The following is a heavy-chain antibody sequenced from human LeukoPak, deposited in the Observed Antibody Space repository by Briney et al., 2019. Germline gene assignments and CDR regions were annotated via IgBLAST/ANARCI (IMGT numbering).Heavy chain of an antibody. CDR1: GFTFSSYG. V-gene: IGHV3-15*01. CDR2: IKSKTDGGTT. J-gene: IGHJ4*02. Sequence: GRSLRLSCAASGFTFSSYGMSWVRQAPGKGLEWVGRIKSKTDGGTTDYAAPVKGRFTISRDDSKNTLYLQMNSLKTEDTAVYYCTTAFDDYVWGSYRFRFDYWGQGTLVTVSS. D-gene: IGHD3-16*02. CDR3: TTAFDDYVWGSYRFRFDY.